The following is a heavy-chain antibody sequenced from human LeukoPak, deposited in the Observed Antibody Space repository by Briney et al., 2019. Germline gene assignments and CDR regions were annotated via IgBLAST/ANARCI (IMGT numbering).Heavy chain of an antibody. Sequence: GEYLKISCKTSGNIFTSYWIGWVRKLPGKGLEWTGIIYPGDSDTRYSPSFQGQVTISADKSISTAYLQWSSLKASDTAMYYCARRAYPYCSSTSCYSGWFDPWGQGTLVTVSS. J-gene: IGHJ5*02. D-gene: IGHD2-2*01. CDR1: GNIFTSYW. V-gene: IGHV5-51*01. CDR3: ARRAYPYCSSTSCYSGWFDP. CDR2: IYPGDSDT.